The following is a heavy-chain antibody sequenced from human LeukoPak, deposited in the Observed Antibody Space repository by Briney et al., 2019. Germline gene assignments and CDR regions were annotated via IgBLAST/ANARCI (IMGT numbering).Heavy chain of an antibody. Sequence: PSETLSLTCAVYGGSFSGYYWSWIRQPPGKGLEWIGEINHSESTNYNPSLKSRVTISVDTSKNQFSLKLSSVTAADTAVYYCARGRDSSGYYYYYYGMDVWGQGTTVTVSS. CDR2: INHSEST. CDR1: GGSFSGYY. D-gene: IGHD3-22*01. V-gene: IGHV4-34*01. J-gene: IGHJ6*02. CDR3: ARGRDSSGYYYYYYGMDV.